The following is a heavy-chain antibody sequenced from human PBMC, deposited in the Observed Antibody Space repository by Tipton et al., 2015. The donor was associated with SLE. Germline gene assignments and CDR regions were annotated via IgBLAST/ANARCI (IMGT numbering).Heavy chain of an antibody. V-gene: IGHV4-30-4*08. CDR3: ARHGSGGSGWYDY. J-gene: IGHJ4*02. D-gene: IGHD6-19*01. Sequence: TLSLTCTVSGDSISSGDHFWGWIRQSPEKGLEWIGYIYYTGSAYYNPSLESRVGISVDTSKNQFSLKLNSVAAADTVVYYCARHGSGGSGWYDYWGQGTLATVSS. CDR1: GDSISSGDHF. CDR2: IYYTGSA.